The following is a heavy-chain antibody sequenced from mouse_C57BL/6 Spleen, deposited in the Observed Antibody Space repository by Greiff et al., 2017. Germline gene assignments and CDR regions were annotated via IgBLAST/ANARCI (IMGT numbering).Heavy chain of an antibody. Sequence: EVKVEESGGGLVQPGGSLKLSCAASGFTFSDYGMAWVRQAPRTGPEWVAFISNLAYSIYYADTVTGRFTISRENAKNTLYLEMCTLRSVDTAMYYSARQGGYYGSRYGYFDVWGTGTTVTVSS. V-gene: IGHV5-15*04. J-gene: IGHJ1*03. D-gene: IGHD1-1*01. CDR1: GFTFSDYG. CDR3: ARQGGYYGSRYGYFDV. CDR2: ISNLAYSI.